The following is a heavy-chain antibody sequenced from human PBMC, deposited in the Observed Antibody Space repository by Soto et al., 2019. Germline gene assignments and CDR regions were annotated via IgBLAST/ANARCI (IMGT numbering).Heavy chain of an antibody. D-gene: IGHD1-26*01. Sequence: EVHLVESGGGLVQTGGSLRLSCAIFESTVSRDWMNWVRQAPGKGLEWVAHINQDGSEKYYLDSVKGRFTISRDNAKKSLYLQMNGLRPADTAMYYCSGGVGDAFWGQGTLVTVSS. V-gene: IGHV3-7*04. CDR2: INQDGSEK. J-gene: IGHJ4*02. CDR3: SGGVGDAF. CDR1: ESTVSRDW.